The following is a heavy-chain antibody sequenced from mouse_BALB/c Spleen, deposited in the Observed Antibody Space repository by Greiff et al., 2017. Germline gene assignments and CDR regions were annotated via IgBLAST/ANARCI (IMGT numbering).Heavy chain of an antibody. Sequence: EVQLQQSGGGLVQPGGSLKLSCAASGFTFSSYGMSWVRQTPDKRLELVATINSNGGSTYYPDSVKGRFTISRDNAKNTLYLQMSSLKSEDTAMYYCAREGGYYWDYWGQGTTLTVSS. CDR1: GFTFSSYG. J-gene: IGHJ2*01. CDR3: AREGGYYWDY. CDR2: INSNGGST. V-gene: IGHV5-6-3*01.